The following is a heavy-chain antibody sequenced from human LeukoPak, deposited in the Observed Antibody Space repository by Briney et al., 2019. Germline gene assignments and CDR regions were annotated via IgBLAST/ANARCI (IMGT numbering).Heavy chain of an antibody. V-gene: IGHV4-4*07. D-gene: IGHD6-13*01. CDR1: GGSISSYY. J-gene: IGHJ6*03. CDR3: AREGGAAAGYYYYYYMDV. CDR2: IYTSGST. Sequence: SETLSLTCTVSGGSISSYYWSWIRQPAGKGLEWIGRIYTSGSTNCNPSLKSRVTMSVDTSKNQFSLKLSSVTAADTAVYYCAREGGAAAGYYYYYYMDVWGKGTTVTVSS.